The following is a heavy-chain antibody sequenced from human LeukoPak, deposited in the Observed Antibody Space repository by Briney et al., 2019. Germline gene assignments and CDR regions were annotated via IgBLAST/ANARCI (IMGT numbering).Heavy chain of an antibody. V-gene: IGHV1-18*01. J-gene: IGHJ4*02. Sequence: ASVKVSCKASGYTFTSYGISWVRQAPGQGREWMGWISAYNGNTNYAQKLQGRVTMTTDTSTSTAYMELRSLRSDDTAVYYCAKDTYYGSGSYPGYWGQGTLVTVSS. D-gene: IGHD3-10*01. CDR3: AKDTYYGSGSYPGY. CDR2: ISAYNGNT. CDR1: GYTFTSYG.